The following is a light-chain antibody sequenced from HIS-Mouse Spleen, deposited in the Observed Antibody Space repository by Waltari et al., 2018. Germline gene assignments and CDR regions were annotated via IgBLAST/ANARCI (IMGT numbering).Light chain of an antibody. Sequence: SYELTQPPSVSVSPGQTARITCSGDALPKKYAYWYQQKSGQAPVLVLYEDSKRPPGIRERFSGSSSGTMATLTISGAQVEDEADYYCYSTDSSGNHRVFGGGTKLTVL. CDR1: ALPKKY. CDR3: YSTDSSGNHRV. V-gene: IGLV3-10*01. J-gene: IGLJ2*01. CDR2: EDS.